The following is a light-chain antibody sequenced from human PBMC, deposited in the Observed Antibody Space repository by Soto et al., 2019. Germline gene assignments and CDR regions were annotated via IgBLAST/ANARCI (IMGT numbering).Light chain of an antibody. CDR1: QSVSSSY. J-gene: IGKJ4*01. Sequence: EIVLTQSPGTLSLPPGERATLSCRASQSVSSSYLAWYQQTPGQAPRPLIYGASSRDTGIPDRFSGSGSGTDFTLTISRREPEDLAVYYCQQYGSSPRLTFGGGTKVEIK. CDR2: GAS. CDR3: QQYGSSPRLT. V-gene: IGKV3-20*01.